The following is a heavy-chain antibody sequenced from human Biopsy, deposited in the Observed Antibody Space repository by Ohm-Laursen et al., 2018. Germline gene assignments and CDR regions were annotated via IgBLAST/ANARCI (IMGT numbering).Heavy chain of an antibody. J-gene: IGHJ2*01. V-gene: IGHV4-31*03. CDR3: ARNRIYDTSGFYYHWYFDL. CDR1: GGSISSVGYY. D-gene: IGHD3-22*01. CDR2: LYYSGST. Sequence: TLSLTCSVSGGSISSVGYYWNWVRQHPGKGLEWTGYLYYSGSTYYNPSLKSRVSISGDTSMNQFSLNLSSVTAADTALYYCARNRIYDTSGFYYHWYFDLWGRGTLVTVSS.